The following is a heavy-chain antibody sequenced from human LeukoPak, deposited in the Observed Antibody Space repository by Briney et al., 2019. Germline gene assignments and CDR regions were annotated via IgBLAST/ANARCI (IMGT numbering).Heavy chain of an antibody. CDR1: GGSISSSSYY. Sequence: SETLSLTCTVSGGSISSSSYYWGWTRQPPGKGLEWIGSFYYSGSTYYNPSLKSRVTISVDTSKNQFSLKLSSVTAADTAVYYCARGGYVWYFDYWGQGTLVTVSS. CDR2: FYYSGST. J-gene: IGHJ4*02. V-gene: IGHV4-39*01. CDR3: ARGGYVWYFDY. D-gene: IGHD3-16*01.